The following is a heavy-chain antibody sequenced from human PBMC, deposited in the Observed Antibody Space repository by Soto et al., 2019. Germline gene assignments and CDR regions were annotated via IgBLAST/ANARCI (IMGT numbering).Heavy chain of an antibody. Sequence: GGSLRLSCAASGFTFSNAWMSWVRQAPGKGLEWVGRIKSKTDGGTTDYAAPVKGRFTISRDDSKNTLYLQMNSLKTEDTAVYYCTTDPFMITFGGVIVPSPPYYYYMDVWGKGTTVTVSS. J-gene: IGHJ6*03. D-gene: IGHD3-16*02. CDR3: TTDPFMITFGGVIVPSPPYYYYMDV. V-gene: IGHV3-15*01. CDR2: IKSKTDGGTT. CDR1: GFTFSNAW.